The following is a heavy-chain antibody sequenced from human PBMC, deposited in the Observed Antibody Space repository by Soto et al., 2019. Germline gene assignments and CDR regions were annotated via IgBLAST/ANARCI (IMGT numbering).Heavy chain of an antibody. CDR3: ARYSSSSGPHYYYGMGV. D-gene: IGHD6-6*01. J-gene: IGHJ6*02. CDR2: IDPSDSYT. V-gene: IGHV5-10-1*01. CDR1: GYSFTSYW. Sequence: GESLKISCKGSGYSFTSYWISWVRQMPGKGLEWMGRIDPSDSYTNYSPSFQGHVTISADKSISTAYLQWSSLKASDTAMYYCARYSSSSGPHYYYGMGVWGQGTTVTVSS.